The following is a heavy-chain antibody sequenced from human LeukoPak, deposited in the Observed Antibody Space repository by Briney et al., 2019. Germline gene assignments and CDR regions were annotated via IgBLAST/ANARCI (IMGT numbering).Heavy chain of an antibody. V-gene: IGHV1-69*01. CDR2: IIPIFGTA. J-gene: IGHJ5*02. D-gene: IGHD2-15*01. CDR1: GGTFSSYA. Sequence: SVKVSCKASGGTFSSYAISWVRQAPGQGLEWMGGIIPIFGTANYAQKFQGRVTITADESTRTAYMELSSLRSEDTAVYYCARDCSGGSCLRGFDPWGQGTLVTVSS. CDR3: ARDCSGGSCLRGFDP.